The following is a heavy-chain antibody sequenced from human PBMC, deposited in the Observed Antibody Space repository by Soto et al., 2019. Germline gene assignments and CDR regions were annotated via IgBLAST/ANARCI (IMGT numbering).Heavy chain of an antibody. CDR2: IKPDGTEK. CDR1: GFSFSGNW. CDR3: ARVNSGYDGYWYYYYMHV. V-gene: IGHV3-7*01. D-gene: IGHD5-12*01. J-gene: IGHJ6*03. Sequence: EVQLVDSGGGLVQPGGSLRLSCAASGFSFSGNWMSWVRQAPGKGLEWVANIKPDGTEKNYVGSVKGRFNISRDNAKNSLYLQMNILGAEDTAVYDCARVNSGYDGYWYYYYMHVWGKGATVTVSS.